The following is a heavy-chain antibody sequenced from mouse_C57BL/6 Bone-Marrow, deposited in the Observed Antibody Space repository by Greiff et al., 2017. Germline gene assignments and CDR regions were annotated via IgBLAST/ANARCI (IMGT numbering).Heavy chain of an antibody. CDR2: IDPENGDT. J-gene: IGHJ2*01. CDR1: GFNIKDDY. CDR3: TKGYDDY. D-gene: IGHD2-2*01. Sequence: EVKLMESGAELVRPGASVKLSCTASGFNIKDDYMHWVKQRPEQGLEWIGWIDPENGDTEYASKFQGKATITADTSSNTAYLQRSSLTSEDTAVYYCTKGYDDYWGQGTTLTVSS. V-gene: IGHV14-4*01.